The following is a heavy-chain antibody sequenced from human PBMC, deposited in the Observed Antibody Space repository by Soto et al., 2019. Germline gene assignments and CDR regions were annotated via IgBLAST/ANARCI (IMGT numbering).Heavy chain of an antibody. CDR1: GVSISSYC. J-gene: IGHJ4*02. Sequence: SETLSLTCTVSGVSISSYCWSWIRQPPGKGLEWIGYMYHSGTTNYSPSLKSRVTLSVGKSKNQFSLKMNSVTAADTAVYFCVMSPGWYKIDSWGQGILVTVSS. D-gene: IGHD6-19*01. CDR2: MYHSGTT. CDR3: VMSPGWYKIDS. V-gene: IGHV4-59*12.